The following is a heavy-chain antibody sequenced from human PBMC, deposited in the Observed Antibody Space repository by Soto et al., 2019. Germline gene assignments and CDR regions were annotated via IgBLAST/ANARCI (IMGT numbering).Heavy chain of an antibody. CDR1: GYTFSNFW. Sequence: GESLKISCQSSGYTFSNFWIGWVRQLPGKGLEWMGIIYPGDHETRYSPSFHGKVTISADRSINTAYLQWNSLEASDTAFYFCARSPRSSPYFDYWGQGALVNRLL. CDR2: IYPGDHET. D-gene: IGHD6-13*01. J-gene: IGHJ4*02. V-gene: IGHV5-51*01. CDR3: ARSPRSSPYFDY.